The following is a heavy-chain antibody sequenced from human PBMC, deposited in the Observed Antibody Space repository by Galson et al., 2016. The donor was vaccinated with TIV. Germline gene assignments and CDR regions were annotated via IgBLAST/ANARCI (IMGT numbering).Heavy chain of an antibody. D-gene: IGHD2-8*02. CDR1: GFTFSGHS. Sequence: SLRLSCAASGFTFSGHSMNWVRQAPGKGLEWVSSISNSGDYIYYSDSMKGRFTISRDNAKKSLYLQMHSLRAEDTAVYYCARIIGYWVGYYTMDVWGQGTTVTGS. CDR2: ISNSGDYI. V-gene: IGHV3-21*01. J-gene: IGHJ6*02. CDR3: ARIIGYWVGYYTMDV.